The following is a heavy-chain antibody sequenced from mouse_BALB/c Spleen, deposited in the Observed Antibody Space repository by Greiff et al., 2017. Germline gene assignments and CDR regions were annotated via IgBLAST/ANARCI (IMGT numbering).Heavy chain of an antibody. CDR2: INSNGGST. CDR3: AGGRVSREYGNYFDY. Sequence: EVQLVESGGGLVQPGGSLKLSCAASGFTFSSYGMSWVRQTPDKRLELVATINSNGGSTYYPDSVKGRFTISRDNAKNTLYLQMSSLTSEDTAMYYCAGGRVSREYGNYFDYWGQGTTLTVSS. J-gene: IGHJ2*01. V-gene: IGHV5-6-3*01. CDR1: GFTFSSYG. D-gene: IGHD2-10*02.